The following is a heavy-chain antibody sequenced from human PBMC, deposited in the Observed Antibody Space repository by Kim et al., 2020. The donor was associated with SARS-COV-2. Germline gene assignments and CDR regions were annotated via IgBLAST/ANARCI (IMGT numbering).Heavy chain of an antibody. CDR2: IYYSGST. V-gene: IGHV4-39*01. D-gene: IGHD6-13*01. CDR3: ARHAGSSSWRNAFDI. Sequence: SETLSLTCTVSGGSISSSSYYWGWIRQPPGKGLEWIGSIYYSGSTYYNPSLKSRVTISVDTSKNQFSLKLSSVTAADTAVYYCARHAGSSSWRNAFDIWGQGTMVTVSS. J-gene: IGHJ3*02. CDR1: GGSISSSSYY.